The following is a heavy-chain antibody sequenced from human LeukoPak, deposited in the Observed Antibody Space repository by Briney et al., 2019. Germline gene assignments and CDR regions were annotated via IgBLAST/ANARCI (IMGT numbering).Heavy chain of an antibody. J-gene: IGHJ4*02. CDR1: GGSISSGGYY. V-gene: IGHV4-61*02. D-gene: IGHD6-13*01. CDR3: ARMGLAAAAADY. Sequence: SETLSLTCTVSGGSISSGGYYWSWIRQPPGKGLEWVGRIFSSGSTSYNPSLKSRITMSKDTSKNQFSLKLSSVTAADTAVYYCARMGLAAAAADYWGQGTLVSVS. CDR2: IFSSGST.